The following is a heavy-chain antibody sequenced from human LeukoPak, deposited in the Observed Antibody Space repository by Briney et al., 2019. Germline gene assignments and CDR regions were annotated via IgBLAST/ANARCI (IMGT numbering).Heavy chain of an antibody. CDR3: ARDQGYSSTKCDY. V-gene: IGHV3-21*01. CDR1: GFIFSDYN. D-gene: IGHD6-13*01. CDR2: ISSTSSYI. J-gene: IGHJ4*02. Sequence: GGSLRLSCAASGFIFSDYNINWVRQAPGKGLEWVSSISSTSSYIYYADSLKGRFTISRDNAKNSLYLQMNSLRAEDTAVYYCARDQGYSSTKCDYWGQGTLVTVSS.